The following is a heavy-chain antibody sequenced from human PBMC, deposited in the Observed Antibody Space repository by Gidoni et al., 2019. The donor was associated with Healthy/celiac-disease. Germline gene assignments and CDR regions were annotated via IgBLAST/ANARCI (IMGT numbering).Heavy chain of an antibody. CDR1: GFTFSSYS. V-gene: IGHV3-21*01. D-gene: IGHD3-3*01. Sequence: EVQLVESGGGLVKPGGSLRLSCAASGFTFSSYSMNWVRQAPGKGLEWVSSISSSSSYIYYADSVKGRFTISRDNAKNSLYLQMNSLRAEDTAVYYCARIPIFGVVISSWFDPWGQGTLVTVSS. J-gene: IGHJ5*02. CDR2: ISSSSSYI. CDR3: ARIPIFGVVISSWFDP.